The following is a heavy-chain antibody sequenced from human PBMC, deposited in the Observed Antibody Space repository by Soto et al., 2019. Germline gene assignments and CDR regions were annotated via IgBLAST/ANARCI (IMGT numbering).Heavy chain of an antibody. D-gene: IGHD4-4*01. V-gene: IGHV4-30-4*08. CDR1: GGSLSSDSYF. CDR3: ARSASNPRWFDP. Sequence: SETLSFTCTVSGGSLSSDSYFCACIHHPPWKGLEWIGYIYYSGSTYYNPSLKSRVTISVDTSKNQFSLKLSSVTAADTAVYYCARSASNPRWFDPWGQGTLVTVSS. CDR2: IYYSGST. J-gene: IGHJ5*02.